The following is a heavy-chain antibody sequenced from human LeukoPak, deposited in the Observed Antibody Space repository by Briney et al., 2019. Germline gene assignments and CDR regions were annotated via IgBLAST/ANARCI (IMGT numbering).Heavy chain of an antibody. D-gene: IGHD6-19*01. CDR2: INQDGSEK. CDR3: ARSGMAVAATPWD. CDR1: RFTFGSFW. J-gene: IGHJ1*01. Sequence: GGSLRLSCAASRFTFGSFWMTWVRQAPGKGLEWVAHINQDGSEKYYVDSVRGRFTISRDNAKNSLYLQMNSLRAEDTAVYYCARSGMAVAATPWDWGQGTLVTVSS. V-gene: IGHV3-7*05.